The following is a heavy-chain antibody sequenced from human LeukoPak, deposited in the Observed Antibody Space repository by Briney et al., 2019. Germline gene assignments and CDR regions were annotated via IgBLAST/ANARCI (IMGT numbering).Heavy chain of an antibody. CDR1: GFTFSLYA. CDR2: INVDSSDI. CDR3: ARDTFQPGLIDS. Sequence: PGGSLRLSCAASGFTFSLYAMNWVREAPGKGLEWGSYINVDSSDIHYAGSVRGRFTISRDDARKTLYLQLSSLRVEDTAVYYCARDTFQPGLIDSWGQGTLVTVSS. J-gene: IGHJ4*02. D-gene: IGHD2-2*01. V-gene: IGHV3-21*05.